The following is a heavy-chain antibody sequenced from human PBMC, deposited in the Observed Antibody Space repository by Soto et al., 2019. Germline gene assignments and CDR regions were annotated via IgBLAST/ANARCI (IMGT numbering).Heavy chain of an antibody. V-gene: IGHV5-51*01. D-gene: IGHD3-3*01. CDR2: IHPGDSDT. CDR1: GYSFTNYW. CDR3: TTGITIFGVALALDV. J-gene: IGHJ6*02. Sequence: GESLKISCKGSGYSFTNYWIGWVRQMPGKGLEWTGIIHPGDSDTKYSPSFQGQVTISVDKSITTAYLQWSSLKASDTAMYFCTTGITIFGVALALDVWGQGTTVTVSS.